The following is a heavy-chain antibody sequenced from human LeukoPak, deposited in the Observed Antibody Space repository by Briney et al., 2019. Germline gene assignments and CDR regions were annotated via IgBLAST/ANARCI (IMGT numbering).Heavy chain of an antibody. CDR1: GFTFSDYY. J-gene: IGHJ4*02. V-gene: IGHV3-11*01. CDR3: ARDHRSGSFNYGDYH. CDR2: ISSSGSTI. Sequence: GGSLRLSCAASGFTFSDYYMSWIRQAPGKGLEWASYISSSGSTIYYADSVKGRFTISRDNAKNSLYLQMNSLRAEDTAVYYCARDHRSGSFNYGDYHWGQGTLVTVSS. D-gene: IGHD4-17*01.